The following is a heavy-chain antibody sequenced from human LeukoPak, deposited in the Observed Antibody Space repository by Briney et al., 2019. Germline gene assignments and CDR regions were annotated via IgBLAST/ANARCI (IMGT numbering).Heavy chain of an antibody. CDR3: ARVWQQLVRSRGYFDY. Sequence: SETLSLTCAVYGGSFSGYYWSWIRQPPGKGLEWIGEINHSGSTNYNPSLKSRVTISVDTSKNQFPLKLSSVTAADTAVYYCARVWQQLVRSRGYFDYWGQGTLVTVSS. D-gene: IGHD6-13*01. CDR1: GGSFSGYY. J-gene: IGHJ4*02. CDR2: INHSGST. V-gene: IGHV4-34*01.